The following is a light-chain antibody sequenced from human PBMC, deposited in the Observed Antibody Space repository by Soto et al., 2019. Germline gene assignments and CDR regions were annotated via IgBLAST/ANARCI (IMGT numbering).Light chain of an antibody. CDR2: VGTGGIVG. CDR3: GADHGSGSTV. J-gene: IGLJ2*01. CDR1: SGYSNYK. V-gene: IGLV9-49*01. Sequence: QPVLTQPPSASASLGASVTLTCTLSSGYSNYKVDWYQQRPGKGPRFVMRVGTGGIVGSKGDGIPDRFSVLGSGLNRYLTLKNIQAEDESDYHCGADHGSGSTVFGGGTKLPVL.